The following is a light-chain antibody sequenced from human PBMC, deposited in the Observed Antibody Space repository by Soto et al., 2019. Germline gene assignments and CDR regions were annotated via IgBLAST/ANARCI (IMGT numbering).Light chain of an antibody. V-gene: IGKV1-5*03. J-gene: IGKJ1*01. CDR1: QTIGTW. CDR3: QQYNSV. CDR2: KAS. Sequence: IQLTQSPSTLSASVGDRVTITCRDRQTIGTWKAWYQQKPGKAPKVLIYKASILESVVPSRFSGSGSGTEFTLTISSLQPDDFATYYCQQYNSVVGQGTKVEIK.